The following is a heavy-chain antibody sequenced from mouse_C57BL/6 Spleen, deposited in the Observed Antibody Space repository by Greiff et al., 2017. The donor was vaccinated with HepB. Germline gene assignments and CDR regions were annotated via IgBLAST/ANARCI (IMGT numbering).Heavy chain of an antibody. Sequence: VQRVESGAELVKPGASVKLSCKASGYTFTEYTIHWVKQRSGQGLEWIGWFYPGSGSIKYNEKFKDKATLTADKSSSTVYMELSRLTSEDSAVYFCARHEGYGLYFDYWGQGTTLTVSS. CDR1: GYTFTEYT. D-gene: IGHD2-10*02. V-gene: IGHV1-62-2*01. CDR2: FYPGSGSI. CDR3: ARHEGYGLYFDY. J-gene: IGHJ2*01.